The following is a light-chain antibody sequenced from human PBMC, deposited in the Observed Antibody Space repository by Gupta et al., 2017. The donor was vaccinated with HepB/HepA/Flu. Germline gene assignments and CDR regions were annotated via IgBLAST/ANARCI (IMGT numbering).Light chain of an antibody. V-gene: IGKV3-15*01. Sequence: TQSPLTVSVSLGERVTISCTASENVYSKVAWYQQKSGQAPRLLIHEASTRATGVPDRFTGRGSGTEFTLTITGLQSEDFGLYYCQQYYHWPPKSTFGQGTKVE. J-gene: IGKJ1*01. CDR2: EAS. CDR1: ENVYSK. CDR3: QQYYHWPPKST.